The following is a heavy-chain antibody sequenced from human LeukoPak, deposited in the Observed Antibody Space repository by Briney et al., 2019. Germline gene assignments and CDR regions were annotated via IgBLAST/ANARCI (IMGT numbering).Heavy chain of an antibody. J-gene: IGHJ4*02. Sequence: GGSLRLSCVISGLTVSSTYMSWVRQAPGKGLEWVAVIYSGGTTNYADSVKGRFIVYRDSSKNTLYLQMNSLRAEDTAVYYCASKVTTGYWGQGTLVTVSS. D-gene: IGHD4-17*01. CDR1: GLTVSSTY. CDR3: ASKVTTGY. CDR2: IYSGGTT. V-gene: IGHV3-66*01.